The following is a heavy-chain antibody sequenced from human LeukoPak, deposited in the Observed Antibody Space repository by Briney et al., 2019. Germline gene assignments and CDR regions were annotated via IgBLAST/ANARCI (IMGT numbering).Heavy chain of an antibody. CDR1: GFTFSNYA. D-gene: IGHD2-2*02. V-gene: IGHV3-23*01. CDR2: ISGSGGNT. J-gene: IGHJ4*02. Sequence: GGSLRLSCAASGFTFSNYAMNWVRQAPGKGLEWVSGISGSGGNTYYADSAKGHFTISRDNSKNTLYVQLNSLRAEDTAVYYCAKDRAAIYYFDYWGQGTPVTVPS. CDR3: AKDRAAIYYFDY.